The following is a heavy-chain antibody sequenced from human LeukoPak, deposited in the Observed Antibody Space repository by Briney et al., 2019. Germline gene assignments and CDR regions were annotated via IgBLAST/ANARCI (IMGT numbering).Heavy chain of an antibody. J-gene: IGHJ4*02. CDR2: IHHSGST. Sequence: SETLSLTCAVSGVSISSSNWWNWVRQPPGKGLEWIGEIHHSGSTNYNPSLKSRVTISVDKSKNQFSLKVSSVTAADTAVYYCARRRSSSSGYFDYWGQGTLVTVSS. CDR1: GVSISSSNW. CDR3: ARRRSSSSGYFDY. D-gene: IGHD6-6*01. V-gene: IGHV4-4*02.